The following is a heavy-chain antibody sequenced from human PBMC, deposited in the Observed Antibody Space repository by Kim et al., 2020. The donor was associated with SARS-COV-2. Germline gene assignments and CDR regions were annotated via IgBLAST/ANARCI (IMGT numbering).Heavy chain of an antibody. CDR1: GGSISSYY. Sequence: SETLSLTCTVSGGSISSYYWSWIRQPAGKGLEWIGRIYTSGSTNYNPSLKSRVTMSVDTSKNQFSLKLSSVTAADTAVYYCARDCLRYYDFWSGLKNECYGMDVWGQGTTVTVSS. V-gene: IGHV4-4*07. J-gene: IGHJ6*02. D-gene: IGHD3-3*01. CDR3: ARDCLRYYDFWSGLKNECYGMDV. CDR2: IYTSGST.